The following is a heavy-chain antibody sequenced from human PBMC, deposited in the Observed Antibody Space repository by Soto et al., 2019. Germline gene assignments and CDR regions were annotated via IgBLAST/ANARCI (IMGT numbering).Heavy chain of an antibody. CDR3: ARGHKWCMPYRYYYYGMDV. J-gene: IGHJ6*02. CDR2: INHSGST. Sequence: SETLSLTCAVYGGSFSGYYWSWIRQPPGKGLEWIGEINHSGSTNYNPSLKSRVTISVDTSKNQFSLKLSSVTAADTAVYYCARGHKWCMPYRYYYYGMDVWGQGTTVTVSS. CDR1: GGSFSGYY. V-gene: IGHV4-34*01. D-gene: IGHD2-8*01.